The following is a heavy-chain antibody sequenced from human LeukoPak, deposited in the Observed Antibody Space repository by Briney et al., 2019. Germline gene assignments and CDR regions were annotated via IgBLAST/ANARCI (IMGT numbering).Heavy chain of an antibody. D-gene: IGHD2-15*01. V-gene: IGHV3-48*03. CDR3: AKDQLNRFCSGGSCSITHDY. J-gene: IGHJ4*02. CDR1: GFTFSGYE. CDR2: ISAPGQIT. Sequence: GGSLRLSCAASGFTFSGYEMNWVRQAPGKGLEWVSYISAPGQITYYADSVKGRFNISRDNAKNSLYLQMNSLRAEDTAVYYCAKDQLNRFCSGGSCSITHDYWGQGTLVTVSS.